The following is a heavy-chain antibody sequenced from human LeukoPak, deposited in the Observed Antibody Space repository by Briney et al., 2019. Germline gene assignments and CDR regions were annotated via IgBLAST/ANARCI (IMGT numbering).Heavy chain of an antibody. D-gene: IGHD3-10*01. CDR3: ARESPSGNAYYYGSGSYYRFDAFDI. CDR2: INHSGST. Sequence: SETLSLTCAVYGGSFSGYYWSWIRQPPGKGLEWIGEINHSGSTNYNPSLKSRVTVSVDTSKNQFSLKLSSVTAADTAVYYCARESPSGNAYYYGSGSYYRFDAFDIWGQGTMVTVSS. CDR1: GGSFSGYY. V-gene: IGHV4-34*01. J-gene: IGHJ3*02.